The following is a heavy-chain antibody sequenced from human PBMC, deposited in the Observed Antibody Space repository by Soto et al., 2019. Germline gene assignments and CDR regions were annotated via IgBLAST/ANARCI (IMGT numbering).Heavy chain of an antibody. CDR3: ARDRLTGTTDFYYYYYGMDV. Sequence: GGSLRLSSTASGFTFSSYGMNWVRQAPGKGLEWVSSISSSSSYIYYADSVKGRFTISRDNAKNSLYLQMNSLRAEDTAVYYCARDRLTGTTDFYYYYYGMDVWGQGTTVTVSS. CDR1: GFTFSSYG. D-gene: IGHD1-20*01. J-gene: IGHJ6*02. V-gene: IGHV3-21*01. CDR2: ISSSSSYI.